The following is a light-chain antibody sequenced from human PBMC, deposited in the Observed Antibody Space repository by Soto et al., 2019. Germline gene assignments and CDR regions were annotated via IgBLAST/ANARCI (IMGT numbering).Light chain of an antibody. J-gene: IGKJ4*01. CDR3: QQYKEWQPLT. CDR1: QSVSGN. Sequence: EIVRTKSAATLSVSPGARAKRSVRASQSVSGNLAWYQTTPGQAPRLIIYDTSTRATDIPARFSGSGSGTEFTLTIRNLQSEDLAVYYCQQYKEWQPLTFGGGITVDIK. V-gene: IGKV3-15*01. CDR2: DTS.